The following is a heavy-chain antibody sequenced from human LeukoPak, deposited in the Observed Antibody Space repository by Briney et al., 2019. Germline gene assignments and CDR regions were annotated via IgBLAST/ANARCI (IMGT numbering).Heavy chain of an antibody. J-gene: IGHJ4*02. D-gene: IGHD3-22*01. CDR3: ARAHYDSSGESDY. Sequence: GGSLRLSCAASGFTFGIYAMSWVRQAPGKGLEWVSVIYSGGSTYYADSVKGRFTISRDNSKNTLYLQMNSLRAEDTAVYYCARAHYDSSGESDYWGQGTLVTVSS. CDR1: GFTFGIYA. V-gene: IGHV3-66*01. CDR2: IYSGGST.